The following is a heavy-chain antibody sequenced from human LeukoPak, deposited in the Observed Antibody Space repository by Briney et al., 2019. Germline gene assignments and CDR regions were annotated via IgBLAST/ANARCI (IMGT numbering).Heavy chain of an antibody. CDR2: INPSGCST. D-gene: IGHD6-6*01. Sequence: ASVKVSCQASGYTFTSYYMHWVRQAPGQGLEWVGIINPSGCSTSYPQKFEGRVTMTRDTSTSTVYRELSGLRSEDTAVYYCARAKLGSSHFDYWGQGTLVTVSS. V-gene: IGHV1-46*01. J-gene: IGHJ4*02. CDR1: GYTFTSYY. CDR3: ARAKLGSSHFDY.